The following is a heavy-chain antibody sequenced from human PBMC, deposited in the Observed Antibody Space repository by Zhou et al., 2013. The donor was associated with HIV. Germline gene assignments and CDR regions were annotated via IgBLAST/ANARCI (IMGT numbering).Heavy chain of an antibody. J-gene: IGHJ4*02. Sequence: QVQLVQSGAEVKKPGASVKVSCKASGYTFNSHGFIWVRQAPGQGLEWMGWISGSNDKKKYAQKFQGRVTMTTDTSTSTAFMEVRSLRSDDTAVYYCARVFLIRSDYWGQGTLVTVSS. CDR3: ARVFLIRSDY. D-gene: IGHD2-21*01. V-gene: IGHV1-18*01. CDR1: GYTFNSHG. CDR2: ISGSNDKK.